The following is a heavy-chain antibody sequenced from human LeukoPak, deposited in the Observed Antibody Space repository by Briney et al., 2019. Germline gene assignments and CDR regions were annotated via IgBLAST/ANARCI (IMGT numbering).Heavy chain of an antibody. CDR2: ISAYNGNT. V-gene: IGHV1-18*01. Sequence: ASVKVSCKASGYIFINYGIGWVRQAPGQGLEWMGWISAYNGNTNYAQKFQARVTMTTDTSTSTAYLELRSLRSDDTAVYYCVYCTSSNCHAEYFRHWGQGTLVTVSS. D-gene: IGHD2-2*01. CDR3: VYCTSSNCHAEYFRH. J-gene: IGHJ1*01. CDR1: GYIFINYG.